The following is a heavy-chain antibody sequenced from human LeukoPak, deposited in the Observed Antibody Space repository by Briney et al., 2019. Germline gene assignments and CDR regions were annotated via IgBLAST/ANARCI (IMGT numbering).Heavy chain of an antibody. V-gene: IGHV1-18*01. J-gene: IGHJ5*02. Sequence: GASVKVSCKTSGYTFNSYGIAWVRQAPGQGLEWMGWISAYNGNTNCAQNLQDRVTMTTDTSTTTAYMELRSLRSDDTAVYYCAREGSLYDSGNYYLSWFDPWGQGTLVTVSS. CDR3: AREGSLYDSGNYYLSWFDP. D-gene: IGHD3-22*01. CDR1: GYTFNSYG. CDR2: ISAYNGNT.